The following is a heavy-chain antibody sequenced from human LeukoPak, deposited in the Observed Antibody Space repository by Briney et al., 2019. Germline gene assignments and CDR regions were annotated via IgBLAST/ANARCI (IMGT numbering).Heavy chain of an antibody. Sequence: ASVKVSCKASGYTFNIYYIIWVRQAHGQGLEWMGWISAYNGKTNYAQKLQGRVTMTTDTSPTTAYMELRSLRSDDTAVYYCARVKEIFGSGSYLGDYWGQGTLVTVSS. CDR2: ISAYNGKT. CDR1: GYTFNIYY. V-gene: IGHV1-18*01. CDR3: ARVKEIFGSGSYLGDY. D-gene: IGHD3-10*01. J-gene: IGHJ4*02.